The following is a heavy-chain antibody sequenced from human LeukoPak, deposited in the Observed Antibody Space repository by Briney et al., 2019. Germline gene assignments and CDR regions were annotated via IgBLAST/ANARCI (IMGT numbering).Heavy chain of an antibody. CDR1: GYTFTSYA. CDR2: INTNTGNP. D-gene: IGHD5-12*01. V-gene: IGHV7-4-1*02. Sequence: GASVKVSCKASGYTFTSYAMNWVRQAPGQGLEWMGWINTNTGNPTYAQGFTGRFVFSLDTSVSTAYLQISSLKAEDTAVYYCARDLFRSGYSGYEHSNDYWGQGTLVTVSS. J-gene: IGHJ4*02. CDR3: ARDLFRSGYSGYEHSNDY.